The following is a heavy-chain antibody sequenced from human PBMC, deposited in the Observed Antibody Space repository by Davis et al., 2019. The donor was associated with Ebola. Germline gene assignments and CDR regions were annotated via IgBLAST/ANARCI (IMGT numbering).Heavy chain of an antibody. J-gene: IGHJ4*02. CDR2: VIPLVDMA. V-gene: IGHV1-69*10. CDR1: GGALLDYA. D-gene: IGHD3-3*01. Sequence: SVKVSCKASGGALLDYAITWVRQAPGQGLEWMGRVIPLVDMANYAQKFQGRVTITADKSSSTVYMEMSSLKSDDTAVHYCARDYQSGYLILWGQGTLVTVSS. CDR3: ARDYQSGYLIL.